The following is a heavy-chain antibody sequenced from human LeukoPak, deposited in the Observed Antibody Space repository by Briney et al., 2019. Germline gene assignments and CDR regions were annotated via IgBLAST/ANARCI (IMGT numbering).Heavy chain of an antibody. CDR2: ISWDGGNI. J-gene: IGHJ3*02. V-gene: IGHV3-43D*03. CDR3: ARRAYGAFGI. CDR1: GFTFDDYA. D-gene: IGHD3-16*01. Sequence: RGSQRLSCAASGFTFDDYAMHWVRQAPGKGLEWVSLISWDGGNIYYADSMKGRFTVSRDNAKNSLYLQMSSLRAEDTAVYHCARRAYGAFGIWGQGTMVTVSS.